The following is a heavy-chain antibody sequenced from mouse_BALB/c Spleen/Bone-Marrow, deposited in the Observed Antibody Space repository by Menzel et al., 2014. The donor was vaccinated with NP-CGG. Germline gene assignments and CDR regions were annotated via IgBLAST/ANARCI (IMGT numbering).Heavy chain of an antibody. CDR3: ARGDWDDSY. CDR2: IDTSDSYT. Sequence: VQLHRSGPELVMPGASVKMSCKASGSTFTDYWMHWVKQRPGQGLEWIGAIDTSDSYTSYNQKFKGKATLTVDESSSTAYMQLSSLTSEDAAVYCCARGDWDDSYWAEGTLVTGAA. CDR1: GSTFTDYW. D-gene: IGHD4-1*01. V-gene: IGHV1-69*01. J-gene: IGHJ3*01.